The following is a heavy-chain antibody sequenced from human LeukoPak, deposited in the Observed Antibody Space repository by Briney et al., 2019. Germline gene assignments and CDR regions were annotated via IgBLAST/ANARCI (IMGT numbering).Heavy chain of an antibody. Sequence: GASVKVSCKASGYTFTSYTMHWVRQAPGQRLEWMGWISAYNGNTNYAQKLQGRVTMTTDTSTSTAYMELRSLRSDDTAVYYCARVVLERRGNNWFDPWGQGTLVTVSS. CDR2: ISAYNGNT. V-gene: IGHV1-18*01. CDR3: ARVVLERRGNNWFDP. J-gene: IGHJ5*02. D-gene: IGHD1-1*01. CDR1: GYTFTSYT.